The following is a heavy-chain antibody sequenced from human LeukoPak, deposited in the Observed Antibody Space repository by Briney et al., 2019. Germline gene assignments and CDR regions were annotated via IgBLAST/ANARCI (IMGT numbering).Heavy chain of an antibody. CDR1: GGTFSSYA. V-gene: IGHV1-69*06. D-gene: IGHD6-13*01. Sequence: SVKVSCKASGGTFSSYAISWVRQAPGQGREWTGGIIPIFGTANYAQKFQGRVTITADKSTSTAYMELSSLRSEDTAVYYCAREGLAAENYGMDVWGKGTTVTVSS. CDR2: IIPIFGTA. CDR3: AREGLAAENYGMDV. J-gene: IGHJ6*04.